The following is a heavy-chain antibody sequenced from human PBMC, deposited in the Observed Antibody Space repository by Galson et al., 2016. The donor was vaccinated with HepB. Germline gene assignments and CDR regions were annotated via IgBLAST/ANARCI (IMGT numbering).Heavy chain of an antibody. CDR3: ARGGHGWDVFYYWYAFDY. J-gene: IGHJ4*03. Sequence: SLRLSCAISGFSINTYWMYWLRQAPGKGLVWVSTIKTDGSITRYADSVKGRFTSSRDNARNTVYLQMNSLRAADTAVYYCARGGHGWDVFYYWYAFDYWGQGTPVTVSS. V-gene: IGHV3-74*01. D-gene: IGHD2-8*01. CDR2: IKTDGSIT. CDR1: GFSINTYW.